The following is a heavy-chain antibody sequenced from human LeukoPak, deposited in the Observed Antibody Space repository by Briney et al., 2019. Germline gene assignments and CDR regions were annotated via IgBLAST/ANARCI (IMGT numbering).Heavy chain of an antibody. CDR3: ARLTAAGMDYYMDV. V-gene: IGHV3-48*03. J-gene: IGHJ6*03. CDR1: GFTFSSYE. D-gene: IGHD6-13*01. Sequence: GGSLRLSCAASGFTFSSYEMSWVRQASGKGLEWVSYIGSSGATIYYARSVKGRFTVSRDNAKNSLHLQMNSLRAEDTAIYYCARLTAAGMDYYMDVWGKGTTVTVSS. CDR2: IGSSGATI.